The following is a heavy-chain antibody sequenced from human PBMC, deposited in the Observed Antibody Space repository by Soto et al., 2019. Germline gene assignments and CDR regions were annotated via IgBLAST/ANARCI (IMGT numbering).Heavy chain of an antibody. CDR1: GFTFSRYT. CDR2: ISSSSSYI. CDR3: AREDAGDYHGMDV. J-gene: IGHJ6*02. V-gene: IGHV3-21*01. D-gene: IGHD4-17*01. Sequence: GGSLRLSCAASGFTFSRYTMNWVRQAPGKGLEWVSSISSSSSYIYYADSMKGRFTISRDNAKNSLYLQMNSLRAEDTAVYYCAREDAGDYHGMDVWGQGTTVTVSS.